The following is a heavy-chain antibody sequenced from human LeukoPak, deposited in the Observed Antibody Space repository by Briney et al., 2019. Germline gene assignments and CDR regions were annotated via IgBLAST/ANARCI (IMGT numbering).Heavy chain of an antibody. CDR3: ARGNDGSGCEDY. J-gene: IGHJ4*02. V-gene: IGHV3-74*01. D-gene: IGHD6-19*01. Sequence: PGGSLRLSCAASGFTFSSYWMHWVRHAPGKGLVWVSRINSDGSSTSYADSVKGRFTISRDNAKNTLYLQMNSLRAEDTAVYYCARGNDGSGCEDYWGQGTLVTVSS. CDR2: INSDGSST. CDR1: GFTFSSYW.